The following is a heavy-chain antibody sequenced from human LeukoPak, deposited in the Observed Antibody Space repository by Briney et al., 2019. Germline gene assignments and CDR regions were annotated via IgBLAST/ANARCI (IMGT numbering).Heavy chain of an antibody. CDR3: ARDFYDGFALDY. CDR2: ISGSGGST. D-gene: IGHD2/OR15-2a*01. V-gene: IGHV3-23*01. CDR1: GFTFSSYA. J-gene: IGHJ4*02. Sequence: PWGSLRLSCAASGFTFSSYAMSWVRQAPGKGLEWVSAISGSGGSTYYADAVKGRFTISRDNARNSLYLQMDNLRAEDTGVYYCARDFYDGFALDYWGQGTLVTVSS.